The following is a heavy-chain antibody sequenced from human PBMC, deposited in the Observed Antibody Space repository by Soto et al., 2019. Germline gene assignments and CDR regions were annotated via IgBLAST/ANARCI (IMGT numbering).Heavy chain of an antibody. CDR3: AHNAPSIAAPVNWFDP. D-gene: IGHD6-13*01. Sequence: QITLKESGPTLVKPTQTLTLTCTFSGFSLSTSGVGVGWIRQPPGKALEWLALIYWDDDKRYSPSLKSRLTIPKDPSKNQVVLKMTNMDPVDTATYYCAHNAPSIAAPVNWFDPWGQGTLVTVSS. V-gene: IGHV2-5*02. CDR2: IYWDDDK. J-gene: IGHJ5*02. CDR1: GFSLSTSGVG.